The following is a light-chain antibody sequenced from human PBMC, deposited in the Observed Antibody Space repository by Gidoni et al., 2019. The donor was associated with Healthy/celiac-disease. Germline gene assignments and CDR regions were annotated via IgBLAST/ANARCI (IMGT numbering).Light chain of an antibody. V-gene: IGKV3-20*01. Sequence: ETVLTQSPGPLPLSPGERATLSCRASQSVSSSYLAWYQQKPGQAPRLLIYGASSRATGIPDRFSGSGSGTDFTLTISRLEPEDFAVYYCQQYGSSPETFGQGTKVEIK. CDR2: GAS. CDR3: QQYGSSPET. CDR1: QSVSSSY. J-gene: IGKJ1*01.